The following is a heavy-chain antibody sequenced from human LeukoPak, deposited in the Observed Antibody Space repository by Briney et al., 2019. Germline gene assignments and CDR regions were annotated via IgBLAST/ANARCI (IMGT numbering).Heavy chain of an antibody. CDR1: GFTFSSYA. CDR3: AKGPIAVAGSPGDY. Sequence: GGSLRLSCAASGFTFSSYAMHWVRQAPGKGLEWVSAISGSGGSTYYADSVKGRFTISRDNSKNTLYLQMNSLRAEDTAVYYCAKGPIAVAGSPGDYWGQGTLVTVSS. D-gene: IGHD6-19*01. CDR2: ISGSGGST. J-gene: IGHJ4*02. V-gene: IGHV3-23*01.